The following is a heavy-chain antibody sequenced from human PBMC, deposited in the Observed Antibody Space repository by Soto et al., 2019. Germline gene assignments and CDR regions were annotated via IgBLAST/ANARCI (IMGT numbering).Heavy chain of an antibody. CDR2: INSDGSST. CDR1: GFTFSSYW. D-gene: IGHD6-13*01. V-gene: IGHV3-74*01. J-gene: IGHJ6*02. Sequence: GGSLRLSCAASGFTFSSYWMHWVRQAPGKGLVWVSRINSDGSSTSYADSVKGRFTISRDNAKNTLYLQMNSLRAEDTAVYYCARLGAVTPQGYYYGMDVWGQGTTVTVSS. CDR3: ARLGAVTPQGYYYGMDV.